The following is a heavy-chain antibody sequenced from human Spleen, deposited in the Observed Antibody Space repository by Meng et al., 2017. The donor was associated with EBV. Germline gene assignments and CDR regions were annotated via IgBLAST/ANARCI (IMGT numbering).Heavy chain of an antibody. CDR1: GGTFTKYD. Sequence: HGRLRQCGPEGKKPVSSANVSCKASGGTFTKYDFNWMRQAHGQGLEWMGGIIPIFGTTKYAHKFQGKVTIAADKSTSTVYMEMASLTSDDTALYYCAKDEVPATTWFYSWGQGTLVTVSS. V-gene: IGHV1-69*06. CDR3: AKDEVPATTWFYS. D-gene: IGHD1-26*01. J-gene: IGHJ5*01. CDR2: IIPIFGTT.